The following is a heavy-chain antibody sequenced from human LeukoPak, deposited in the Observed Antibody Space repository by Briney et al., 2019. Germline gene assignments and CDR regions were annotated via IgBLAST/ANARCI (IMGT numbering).Heavy chain of an antibody. Sequence: GESLKISCKGSGYSFTSYWIGWVRQMPGKGLEWMGIIYPVDSDTRYSPSFQGQVTISADKSISTAYLQWSSLKASDTAMYYCARRYCSGGSCYYFDYWGQGTLVTVSS. J-gene: IGHJ4*02. D-gene: IGHD2-15*01. CDR3: ARRYCSGGSCYYFDY. CDR1: GYSFTSYW. V-gene: IGHV5-51*01. CDR2: IYPVDSDT.